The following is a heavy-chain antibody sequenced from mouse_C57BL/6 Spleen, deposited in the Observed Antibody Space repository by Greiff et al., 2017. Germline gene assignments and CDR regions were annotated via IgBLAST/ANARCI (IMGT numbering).Heavy chain of an antibody. D-gene: IGHD1-1*01. CDR2: IHPNSGST. J-gene: IGHJ3*01. CDR1: GYTFTSYW. Sequence: QVQLQQPGAELVKPGASVKLSYKASGYTFTSYWMHWVKQRPGQGLEWIGMIHPNSGSTNYNEKFKSKATLTVDKSSSTAYMQLSSLTSEDSAVYYCAITTVVPFAYWGQGTLVTVSA. V-gene: IGHV1-64*01. CDR3: AITTVVPFAY.